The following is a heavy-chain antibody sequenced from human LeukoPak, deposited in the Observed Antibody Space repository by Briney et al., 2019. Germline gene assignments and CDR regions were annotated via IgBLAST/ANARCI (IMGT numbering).Heavy chain of an antibody. CDR3: ARDPERNYYESSGYHPLDS. CDR2: INPNSGGT. CDR1: GYTFTGDY. Sequence: ASVTVSCKPSGYTFTGDYMHWVRHAPGQGLEWMGGINPNSGGTSYAQTFPRRVTMTRDTSISTAYMELSRLRSDDTAVYYCARDPERNYYESSGYHPLDSWGQGTLVTVSS. J-gene: IGHJ4*02. V-gene: IGHV1-2*02. D-gene: IGHD3-22*01.